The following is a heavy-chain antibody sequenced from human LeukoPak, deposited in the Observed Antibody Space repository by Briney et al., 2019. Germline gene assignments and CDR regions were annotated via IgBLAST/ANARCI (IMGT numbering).Heavy chain of an antibody. V-gene: IGHV1-8*01. CDR2: MNPNSGNT. D-gene: IGHD3-9*01. Sequence: ASVKVSCKASGYTFTSYDINWVRQATGQGLEWMGWMNPNSGNTGYAQKCQGTGTMTRNTSRSTAYMELSSLRSEDTAVYYGARDVLRYYYYYGMDVWGQGTTVTVSS. CDR1: GYTFTSYD. J-gene: IGHJ6*02. CDR3: ARDVLRYYYYYGMDV.